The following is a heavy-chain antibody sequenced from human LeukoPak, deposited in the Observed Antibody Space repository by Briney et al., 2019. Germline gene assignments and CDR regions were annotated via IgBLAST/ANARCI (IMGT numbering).Heavy chain of an antibody. V-gene: IGHV4-4*07. D-gene: IGHD6-19*01. CDR1: GGSISGYY. J-gene: IGHJ4*02. CDR3: ASPAGPRVHPLDY. CDR2: IYTSGST. Sequence: SETLSLTCTVSGGSISGYYWSWIRQPPGKGLEWIGRIYTSGSTNYNPSLKSRVTMSVDTSKNQFSLKLSSVTAADTAVYYCASPAGPRVHPLDYWGQGTLVTVSS.